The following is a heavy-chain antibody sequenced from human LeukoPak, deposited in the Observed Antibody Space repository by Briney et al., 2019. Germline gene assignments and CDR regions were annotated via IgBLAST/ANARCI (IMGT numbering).Heavy chain of an antibody. D-gene: IGHD2-15*01. CDR3: AKQLGYCSDGSCYFPY. CDR1: GFTFSSYA. Sequence: GGSLKLSCAASGFTFSSYAMHWVRQAPGKGLEWVAVISYDGSNKYYADSVKGRFAISRDNSKNTLCLQMNSLRAEDTAVYYCAKQLGYCSDGSCYFPYWGQGTLVTVSS. CDR2: ISYDGSNK. V-gene: IGHV3-30-3*02. J-gene: IGHJ4*02.